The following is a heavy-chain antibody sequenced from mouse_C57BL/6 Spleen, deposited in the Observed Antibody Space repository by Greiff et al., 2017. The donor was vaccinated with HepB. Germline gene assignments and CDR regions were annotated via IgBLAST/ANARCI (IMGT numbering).Heavy chain of an antibody. CDR2: IDPSDSYT. CDR1: GYTFTSYW. D-gene: IGHD2-3*01. Sequence: VQLQQPGAELVKPGASVKLSCKASGYTFTSYWMQWVKQRPGQGLEWIGEIDPSDSYTNYNQKFKGKATLTVDTSSSTAYMQLSSLTSEDSAVYYCARKGDGYYRFDYWGQGTTLTVSS. V-gene: IGHV1-50*01. CDR3: ARKGDGYYRFDY. J-gene: IGHJ2*01.